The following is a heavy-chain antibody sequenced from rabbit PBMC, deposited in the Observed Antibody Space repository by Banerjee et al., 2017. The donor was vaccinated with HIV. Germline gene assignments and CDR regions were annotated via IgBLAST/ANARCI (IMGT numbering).Heavy chain of an antibody. D-gene: IGHD2-1*01. Sequence: QSLEESGGDLVKPGASLTLTCTASGFSFSSGYWMCWVRQAPGKGLEWIACIDAGNNSTYYASWAKGRFTISKTSSTTVTLQMTSLTAADTATYFCARFFDYGRAFNLWGPGTLVTVS. J-gene: IGHJ4*01. CDR2: IDAGNNST. CDR1: GFSFSSGYW. CDR3: ARFFDYGRAFNL. V-gene: IGHV1S40*01.